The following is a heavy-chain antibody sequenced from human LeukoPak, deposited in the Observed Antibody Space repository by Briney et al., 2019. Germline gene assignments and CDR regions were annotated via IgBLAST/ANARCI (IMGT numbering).Heavy chain of an antibody. CDR2: ISGDGGST. J-gene: IGHJ6*03. D-gene: IGHD5-18*01. V-gene: IGHV3-43*02. CDR3: AKSEAGYGYGKLYYYYYMDV. CDR1: GFTFGNYA. Sequence: GGSLRLSCSVSGFTFGNYAMHWVRQAPGKGLDWVSLISGDGGSTYYADSVKGRFTISRDNSKNSLYLQMNSLRTEDTALYYCAKSEAGYGYGKLYYYYYMDVWGTGTTVTVSS.